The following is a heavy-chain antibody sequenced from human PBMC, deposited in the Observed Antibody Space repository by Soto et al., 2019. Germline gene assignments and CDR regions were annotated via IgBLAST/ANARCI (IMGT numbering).Heavy chain of an antibody. CDR1: GFSLSNARMG. J-gene: IGHJ6*02. Sequence: QVTLKESGPVLVKPTETLTLTCTISGFSLSNARMGVSWIRQPPGKALEWLAHIFSNDEKSYSTSLKSRLTISKDTSKSQVVLTMTNMDPVDTATSYCARTSYYYYYGMDVWGQGTTVTVSS. V-gene: IGHV2-26*03. CDR3: ARTSYYYYYGMDV. CDR2: IFSNDEK.